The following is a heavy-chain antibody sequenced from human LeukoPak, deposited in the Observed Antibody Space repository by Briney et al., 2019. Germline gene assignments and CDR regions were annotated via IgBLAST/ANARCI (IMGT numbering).Heavy chain of an antibody. V-gene: IGHV3-30*18. CDR2: ISYDGSNK. J-gene: IGHJ4*02. D-gene: IGHD5-18*01. CDR3: AKDRYSYALGYYFDY. Sequence: PGRSLRLSCAASGFTFSSYGMHWVRQAPGKGLEWVAVISYDGSNKYYADSVKGRFTISRDNSKNTLYLQMNSLRAEDTAVYYCAKDRYSYALGYYFDYWGQGTLVTVSS. CDR1: GFTFSSYG.